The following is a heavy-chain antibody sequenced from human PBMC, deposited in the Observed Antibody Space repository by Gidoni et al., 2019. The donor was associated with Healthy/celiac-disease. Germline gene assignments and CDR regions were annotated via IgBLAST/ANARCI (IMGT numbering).Heavy chain of an antibody. CDR1: GGSISSYY. D-gene: IGHD3-3*01. CDR2: IYYSGST. CDR3: ARDRREGRFTIFGVTSGGHYYGMDV. Sequence: QVQLQESGPGLVKPSETLSLTCTVSGGSISSYYWSWIRQPPGKGLEWIGYIYYSGSTNYNPSLKSRVTISVDTSKNQFSLKLSSVTAADTAVYYCARDRREGRFTIFGVTSGGHYYGMDVWGQGTTVTVSS. V-gene: IGHV4-59*01. J-gene: IGHJ6*02.